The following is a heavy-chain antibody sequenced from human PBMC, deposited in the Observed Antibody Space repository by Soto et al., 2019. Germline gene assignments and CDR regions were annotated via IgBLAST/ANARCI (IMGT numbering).Heavy chain of an antibody. CDR1: GYTFTNYY. V-gene: IGHV1-46*01. CDR2: IKCRGGKT. Sequence: ASVKVSCKTSGYTFTNYYMHWVRQAPGQGLEWMGIIKCRGGKTAYAQKFLGRGTMTRDTSTSTAYMEVSRLRSEDTAVYSCACGGVVVLETAPFDHWC. D-gene: IGHD2-8*02. J-gene: IGHJ4*01. CDR3: ACGGVVVLETAPFDH.